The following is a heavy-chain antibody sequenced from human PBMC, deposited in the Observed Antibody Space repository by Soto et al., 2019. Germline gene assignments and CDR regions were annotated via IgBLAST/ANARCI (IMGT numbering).Heavy chain of an antibody. CDR2: ISANDVGT. Sequence: LRLSCEASGFTLRSYAMTWIRQAPGKGLEWVSLISANDVGTYYAESVKTRFTISTDQSRNTVYLQMDSLRADDTAIYYCAKAKNDYNWDNRPPFDYWGQGTLVTVSS. CDR3: AKAKNDYNWDNRPPFDY. CDR1: GFTLRSYA. D-gene: IGHD1-20*01. V-gene: IGHV3-23*01. J-gene: IGHJ4*02.